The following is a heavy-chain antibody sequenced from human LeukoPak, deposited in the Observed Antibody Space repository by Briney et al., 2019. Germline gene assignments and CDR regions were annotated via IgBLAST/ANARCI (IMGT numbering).Heavy chain of an antibody. V-gene: IGHV4-61*01. CDR2: IYYSGST. J-gene: IGHJ6*02. CDR3: ARESRFNDNYYYYYGMDV. CDR1: GGSVSSGSYY. Sequence: PSETLSLTCTVSGGSVSSGSYYWRWIRQPPGKGLEWIGYIYYSGSTNYNPSLKSRVTISVDTSKNQFSLKLSSVTAADTAVYYCARESRFNDNYYYYYGMDVWSQGTTVTVSS. D-gene: IGHD1-1*01.